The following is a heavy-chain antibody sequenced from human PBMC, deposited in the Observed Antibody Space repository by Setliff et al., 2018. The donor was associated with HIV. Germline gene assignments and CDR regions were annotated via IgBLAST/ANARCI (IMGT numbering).Heavy chain of an antibody. Sequence: GASVKVSCKASGFPFINYAIHWVRQAPGQRLEWMGWINVDSGNTKYLQDLQGRVTITSDTSATTAYMEVSNLRSEDMAVYYCARERDSNGYHFDYWGQGTLVTVSS. J-gene: IGHJ4*02. D-gene: IGHD3-22*01. CDR2: INVDSGNT. CDR3: ARERDSNGYHFDY. V-gene: IGHV1-3*03. CDR1: GFPFINYA.